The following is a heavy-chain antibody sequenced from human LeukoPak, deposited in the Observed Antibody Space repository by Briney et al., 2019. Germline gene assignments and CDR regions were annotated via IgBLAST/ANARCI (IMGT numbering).Heavy chain of an antibody. J-gene: IGHJ2*01. CDR1: GFAFGSHW. CDR3: TRDGSGSRIPFDY. Sequence: PGGSLRLSCAASGFAFGSHWMHWVRQAPGKGLVWVARIESDASNTRYADSVKGRFTISRDNANKTLYLQMNSLRAEDTAVYYCTRDGSGSRIPFDYWGRGTLVTVSS. CDR2: IESDASNT. V-gene: IGHV3-74*01. D-gene: IGHD1-26*01.